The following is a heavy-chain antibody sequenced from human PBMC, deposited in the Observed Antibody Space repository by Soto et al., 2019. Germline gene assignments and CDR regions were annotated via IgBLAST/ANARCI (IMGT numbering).Heavy chain of an antibody. CDR3: ARDQTERDGYKGDYYYGMDV. Sequence: QVQLVESGGGVVQPGRSLRLSCAASGFTFSSYGMHWVRQAPGKGLEWVAVIWYDGSNKYYADSVKGRFTISRDNSKNPLYLQMNSLRAEDTAVYYCARDQTERDGYKGDYYYGMDVWGQGTTVTVSS. CDR2: IWYDGSNK. CDR1: GFTFSSYG. V-gene: IGHV3-33*01. D-gene: IGHD5-12*01. J-gene: IGHJ6*02.